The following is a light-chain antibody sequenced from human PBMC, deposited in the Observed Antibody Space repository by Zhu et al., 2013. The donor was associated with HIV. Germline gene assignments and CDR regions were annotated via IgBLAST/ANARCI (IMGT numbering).Light chain of an antibody. Sequence: AIQLTQSPSSLSASVGDRVTITCRASQGISSALVWYQQKPGKASKILIYGASDLESGVPSRFSGSGSGTDFTLTISSLQPEDFATYYCQQFNSFPFSFGPGTKVDVK. J-gene: IGKJ3*01. CDR3: QQFNSFPFS. CDR2: GAS. V-gene: IGKV1-13*02. CDR1: QGISSA.